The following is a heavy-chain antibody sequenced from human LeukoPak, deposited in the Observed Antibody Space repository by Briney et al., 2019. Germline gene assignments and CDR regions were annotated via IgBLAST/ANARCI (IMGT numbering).Heavy chain of an antibody. V-gene: IGHV4-59*08. Sequence: SETLSLTCTVSGGSISSYYWSWIRQPPGKGLEWIGYIYYSGSTNYNPSLKSRVTISVDTSKNQFSLKLSSVTAADTAVYYCARFLDGSYSNFDYWGQGTLVTVSS. CDR3: ARFLDGSYSNFDY. CDR1: GGSISSYY. CDR2: IYYSGST. J-gene: IGHJ4*02. D-gene: IGHD1-26*01.